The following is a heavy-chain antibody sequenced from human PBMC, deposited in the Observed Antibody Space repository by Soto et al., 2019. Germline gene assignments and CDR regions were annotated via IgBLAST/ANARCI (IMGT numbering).Heavy chain of an antibody. Sequence: VQLLESGGGLVQPGGSLGLSCAGSGFTFANYAMSCVRQAPGKGLEWVSVLSNSGGTTYYADSVKGRFTISRDNFKNTLYLQLDSLRAEDTAIYYCARFEGGASGTYGLDVWGQGTTVTVSS. CDR3: ARFEGGASGTYGLDV. J-gene: IGHJ6*02. V-gene: IGHV3-23*01. CDR2: LSNSGGTT. CDR1: GFTFANYA. D-gene: IGHD3-10*01.